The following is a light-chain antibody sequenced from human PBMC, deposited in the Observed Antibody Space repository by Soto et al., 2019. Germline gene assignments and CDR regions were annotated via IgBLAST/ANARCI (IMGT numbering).Light chain of an antibody. CDR1: SSNIGSNT. Sequence: QSVLTQPPSASGTPGQTVTISCSGRSSNIGSNTGNWYQLLPGTAPKLLIYSNKQPPSAVPARFFASKSGTSASLAISDLLAEDEADYYCAAWDDSLGGLVFGGGTKHTVL. J-gene: IGLJ3*02. CDR3: AAWDDSLGGLV. V-gene: IGLV1-44*01. CDR2: SNK.